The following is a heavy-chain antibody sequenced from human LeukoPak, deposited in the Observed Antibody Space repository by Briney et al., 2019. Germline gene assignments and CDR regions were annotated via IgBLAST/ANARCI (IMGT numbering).Heavy chain of an antibody. V-gene: IGHV3-23*01. J-gene: IGHJ3*02. D-gene: IGHD5-18*01. CDR2: ISGSGGST. CDR3: ARSFGYGVDAFDI. Sequence: PGGSLRLSCAASGFTFSIYTMSWVRQAPGKGLEWVSAISGSGGSTYYADSVKGRFTISRDNSKNTLYLQMNILRAEDTAVYYCARSFGYGVDAFDIWGQGTMVTVSS. CDR1: GFTFSIYT.